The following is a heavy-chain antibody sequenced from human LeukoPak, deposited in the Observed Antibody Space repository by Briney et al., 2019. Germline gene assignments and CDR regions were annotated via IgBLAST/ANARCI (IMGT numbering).Heavy chain of an antibody. Sequence: ASVKVACKASGYTFTSYGISWVRRAPGQGLEWMGWISAYNGNTNYAQKLQGRVTMTTDTSTSTAYMELRSLRSDDTAVYYCARVYCSSTSCFIEDAFDIWGQGTMVTVSS. D-gene: IGHD2-2*01. CDR1: GYTFTSYG. CDR3: ARVYCSSTSCFIEDAFDI. J-gene: IGHJ3*02. CDR2: ISAYNGNT. V-gene: IGHV1-18*01.